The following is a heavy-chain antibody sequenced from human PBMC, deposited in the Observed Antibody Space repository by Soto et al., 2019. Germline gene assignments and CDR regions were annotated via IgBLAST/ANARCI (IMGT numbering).Heavy chain of an antibody. D-gene: IGHD2-15*01. J-gene: IGHJ5*02. Sequence: SVNVSCKASGGTFSTYTFSWVRQAPGQGLEWMGRIIPIFGTPYYAQKFQGRVTITADKSTSTVYMELSSLRSDDTAVYFCARGLECRGYCLDKPTWFAPWGQGTLVTVSS. CDR2: IIPIFGTP. CDR3: ARGLECRGYCLDKPTWFAP. V-gene: IGHV1-69*06. CDR1: GGTFSTYT.